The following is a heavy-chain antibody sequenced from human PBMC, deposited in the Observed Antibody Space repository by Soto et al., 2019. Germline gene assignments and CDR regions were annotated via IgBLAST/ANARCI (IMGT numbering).Heavy chain of an antibody. CDR1: GFTFSSYA. J-gene: IGHJ5*02. Sequence: GGSLRLSCAASGFTFSSYAMSWVRQAPGKGLEWVSAISGSGGSTYYADSVKGRFTISRDNSKNTLYLQMNSLRAEDTAVYYCAKEDPIVLMVYSSSWFDPWGQGTLVTVSS. CDR3: AKEDPIVLMVYSSSWFDP. CDR2: ISGSGGST. V-gene: IGHV3-23*01. D-gene: IGHD2-8*01.